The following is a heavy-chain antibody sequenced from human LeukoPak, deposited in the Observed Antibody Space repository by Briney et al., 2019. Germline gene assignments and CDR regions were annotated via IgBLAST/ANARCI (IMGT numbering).Heavy chain of an antibody. CDR3: ARSRTWTLDY. J-gene: IGHJ4*02. Sequence: SETLSLTCTVSGGSISSGGYYWSWIRQHPGTGLEWIGYIYYSGSTYYNPSLKSRVTISVDTSKNQFSLKLSSVTAADTAVYYCARSRTWTLDYWGQGTLVTVSS. CDR2: IYYSGST. D-gene: IGHD3/OR15-3a*01. V-gene: IGHV4-31*03. CDR1: GGSISSGGYY.